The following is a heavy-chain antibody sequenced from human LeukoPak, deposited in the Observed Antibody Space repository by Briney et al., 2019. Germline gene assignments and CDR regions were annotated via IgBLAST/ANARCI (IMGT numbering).Heavy chain of an antibody. Sequence: PSETLSLTCSVSGGSISSYYWGWLRQPPGKGLEWIVYIYYNGSTKYNPSLKPRVTISLDTSKNQFPLKLSSMTAADTAVYYCARRRYTSTPEWAFDIWGQGTMVTVSS. J-gene: IGHJ3*02. CDR2: IYYNGST. V-gene: IGHV4-59*08. CDR3: ARRRYTSTPEWAFDI. D-gene: IGHD6-13*01. CDR1: GGSISSYY.